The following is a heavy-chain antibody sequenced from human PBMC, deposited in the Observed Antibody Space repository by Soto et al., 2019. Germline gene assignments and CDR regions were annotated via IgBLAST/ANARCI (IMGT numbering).Heavy chain of an antibody. Sequence: PGESLKISCKGSEYTFTTNWIGWVRQMPGKGLEWMGIIFPGDSDTRYSPSFQGQVTISADKSISTAYLQWSSLKASDTAMYYCATLKTLYCSGTSCYSNDGFDIWGHGTVVTVSS. CDR1: EYTFTTNW. CDR3: ATLKTLYCSGTSCYSNDGFDI. CDR2: IFPGDSDT. J-gene: IGHJ3*02. V-gene: IGHV5-51*01. D-gene: IGHD2-2*01.